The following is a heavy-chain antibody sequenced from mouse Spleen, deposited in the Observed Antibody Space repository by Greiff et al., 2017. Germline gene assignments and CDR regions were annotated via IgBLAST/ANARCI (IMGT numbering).Heavy chain of an antibody. D-gene: IGHD1-1*01. CDR3: AREDNYGGY. J-gene: IGHJ2*01. CDR1: GYAFTNYL. V-gene: IGHV1-54*01. CDR2: INPGSGGT. Sequence: VQGVESGAELVRPGTSVKVSCKASGYAFTNYLIEWVKQRPGQGLEWIGVINPGSGGTNYNEKFKGKATLTADKSSSTAYMQLSSLTSEDSAVYFCAREDNYGGYWGQGTTLTVSS.